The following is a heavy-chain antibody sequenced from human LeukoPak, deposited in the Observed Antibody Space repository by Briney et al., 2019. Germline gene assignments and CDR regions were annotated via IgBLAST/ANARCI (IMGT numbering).Heavy chain of an antibody. V-gene: IGHV3-30*04. D-gene: IGHD1-14*01. CDR1: GFTFSSYA. CDR2: ISYDGSNK. CDR3: AKDDPGINY. J-gene: IGHJ4*02. Sequence: GRSLRLSCAASGFTFSSYAMHWVRQAPGKGLEWVALISYDGSNKYYADSVKGRFTISRDNSKNTLYLQMNSLRAEDTAVYYCAKDDPGINYWGQGTLVTVSS.